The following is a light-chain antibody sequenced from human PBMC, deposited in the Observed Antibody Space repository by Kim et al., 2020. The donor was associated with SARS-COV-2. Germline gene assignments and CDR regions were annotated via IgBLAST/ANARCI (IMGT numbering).Light chain of an antibody. V-gene: IGKV3-15*01. J-gene: IGKJ2*01. CDR1: QSVSSN. CDR3: QQYNNWPPEYT. CDR2: GAS. Sequence: EIVMTQSPAALSVSPGERATLSCRASQSVSSNLDWYQEKPGQAPRLLIYGASTRATGIPARFSGSGSGTEFTLTISSLQSEDFAVYYCQQYNNWPPEYTFGQGTKLEI.